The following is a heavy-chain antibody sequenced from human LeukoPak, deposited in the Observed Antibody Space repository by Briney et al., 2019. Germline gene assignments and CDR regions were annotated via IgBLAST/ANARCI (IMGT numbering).Heavy chain of an antibody. Sequence: SVKVSCKASGYTFTSYDINWVRQATGQGLEWMGWKNPDSGNTGYAQKFQGRVTMTRNTSISTAYMELSSLRSEDTAVYYCARVDSYGSGSYRYYCYGMDVWGQGTSVTVSS. J-gene: IGHJ6*02. CDR3: ARVDSYGSGSYRYYCYGMDV. CDR1: GYTFTSYD. D-gene: IGHD3-10*01. V-gene: IGHV1-8*01. CDR2: KNPDSGNT.